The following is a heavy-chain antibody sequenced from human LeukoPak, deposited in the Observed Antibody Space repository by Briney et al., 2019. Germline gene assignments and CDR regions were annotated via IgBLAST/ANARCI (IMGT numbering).Heavy chain of an antibody. Sequence: PGGSLRLSCAASEFTFSNFAMSWVRQAPGKGLEWVSTISGSGGNTYYADSVKGRFTISRDNSKNTLSLHMNTLRAEDTAVYYCAKDLLQTFFFDSSGYYSDAFGMWGQGTMVTVSP. V-gene: IGHV3-23*01. CDR2: ISGSGGNT. CDR1: EFTFSNFA. D-gene: IGHD3-22*01. J-gene: IGHJ3*02. CDR3: AKDLLQTFFFDSSGYYSDAFGM.